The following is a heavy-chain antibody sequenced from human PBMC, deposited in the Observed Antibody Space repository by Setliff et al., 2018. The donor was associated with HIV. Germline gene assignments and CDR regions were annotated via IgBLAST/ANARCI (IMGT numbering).Heavy chain of an antibody. CDR3: ATLARFAPDY. CDR1: GFTFSDYN. CDR2: IWIDGNRK. Sequence: GGSLRLSCAMSGFTFSDYNIYWVRQSPAKGLEWVALIWIDGNRKEYADSVKGRFTISRDNSKNTVYLQMSTLRAEDTAIYSCATLARFAPDYWSQGT. V-gene: IGHV3-33*01. J-gene: IGHJ4*02.